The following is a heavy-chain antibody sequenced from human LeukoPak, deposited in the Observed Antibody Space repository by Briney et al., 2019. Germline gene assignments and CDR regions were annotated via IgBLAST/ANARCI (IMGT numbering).Heavy chain of an antibody. CDR3: ARAYSSSWPFDY. Sequence: TGGSLRLSCAASGFTFSSYAMHWVRQAPGKGLEWVAVISYDGSNKYYADSVKGRFTISRDNSKNTLYLQMNSLRAEDTAVYYCARAYSSSWPFDYWGQGTLVTVSS. V-gene: IGHV3-30-3*01. CDR1: GFTFSSYA. CDR2: ISYDGSNK. J-gene: IGHJ4*02. D-gene: IGHD6-13*01.